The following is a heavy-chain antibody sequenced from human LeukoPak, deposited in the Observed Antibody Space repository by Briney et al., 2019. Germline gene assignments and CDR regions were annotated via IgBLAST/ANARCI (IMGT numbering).Heavy chain of an antibody. V-gene: IGHV1-2*02. CDR3: ARDSTIFGVVISLFDY. Sequence: EASVKVSCKASGYTFTGYYMHRVRQAPGQGLEWMGWINPNSGGTNYAQKFQGRVTMTRDTSISTAYMELSRLRSDDTAVYYCARDSTIFGVVISLFDYWGQGTLVTVSS. CDR1: GYTFTGYY. CDR2: INPNSGGT. J-gene: IGHJ4*02. D-gene: IGHD3-3*01.